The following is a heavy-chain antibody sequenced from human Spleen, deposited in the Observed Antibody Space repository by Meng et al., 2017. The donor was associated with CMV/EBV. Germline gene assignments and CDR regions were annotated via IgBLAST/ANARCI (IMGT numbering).Heavy chain of an antibody. Sequence: GESLKISCSGSGFRSDEFAMSWVRQAPGKGLEWVGFIRSKAFGGTTEDAASVKGRFTISRDDSKSIAYLQMNSLKTEDTALYYCSSDAVDIVVVPAARPWGQGTLVTVSS. D-gene: IGHD2-2*03. CDR3: SSDAVDIVVVPAARP. CDR2: IRSKAFGGTT. J-gene: IGHJ5*02. CDR1: GFRSDEFA. V-gene: IGHV3-49*04.